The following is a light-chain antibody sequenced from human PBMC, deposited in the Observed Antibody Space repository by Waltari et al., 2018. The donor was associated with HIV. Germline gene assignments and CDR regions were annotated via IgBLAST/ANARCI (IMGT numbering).Light chain of an antibody. CDR2: WAS. J-gene: IGKJ2*01. CDR3: HEYYFTPPHP. V-gene: IGKV4-1*01. CDR1: QNVLYSSNNKKY. Sequence: IVMTQSPDFLVASLGERATINCKTNQNVLYSSNNKKYFAWYQQKPEQPPKLHIYWASTREAGLPDRCRRSGFGTDFTLTISSLQAEDVAVYYCHEYYFTPPHPFGQRTKREIK.